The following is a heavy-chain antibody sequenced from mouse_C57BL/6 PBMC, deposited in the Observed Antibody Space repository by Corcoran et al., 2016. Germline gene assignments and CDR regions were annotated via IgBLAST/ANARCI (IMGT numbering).Heavy chain of an antibody. CDR1: GYTFTTYG. V-gene: IGHV9-3*01. D-gene: IGHD1-1*01. CDR3: ARDYYGRAWFAY. CDR2: INTYSGVP. Sequence: QIQLVQSGPELKKPGETVKISCKASGYTFTTYGMSWVKQAPGKGLKWMGWINTYSGVPTYADDFKGRLAFSLETSASTAYLQINNLKNEDTATYFCARDYYGRAWFAYWGQGTLVTVSA. J-gene: IGHJ3*01.